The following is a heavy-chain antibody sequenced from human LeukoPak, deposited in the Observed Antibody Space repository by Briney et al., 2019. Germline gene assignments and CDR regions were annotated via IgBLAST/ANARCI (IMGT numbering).Heavy chain of an antibody. CDR2: IYSGGST. V-gene: IGHV3-66*01. CDR1: GFTVSSNY. CDR3: ARTLLYYFDY. Sequence: GGSLRLSCAASGFTVSSNYMSWVRQAPGKGLEWVSVIYSGGSTYYADSVKGRFTIPRDNSKNTLYLQMNSLRAEDTAVYYCARTLLYYFDYWGQGTLVTVSS. J-gene: IGHJ4*02.